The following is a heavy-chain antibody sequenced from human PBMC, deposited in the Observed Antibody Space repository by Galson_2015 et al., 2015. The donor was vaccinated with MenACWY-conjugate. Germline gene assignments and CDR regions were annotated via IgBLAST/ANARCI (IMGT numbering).Heavy chain of an antibody. CDR1: GASISSSEYY. V-gene: IGHV4-39*07. CDR2: IHYSGST. D-gene: IGHD3-3*01. Sequence: ETLSLTCTVSGASISSSEYYWAWIRQSPGKGLAWIASIHYSGSTYYNPSLKSQVTISVDTSKNQLSLRLRSVTAADAAVYYCTRDSSSVSSTPVDYWGQGTLVTVSS. CDR3: TRDSSSVSSTPVDY. J-gene: IGHJ4*02.